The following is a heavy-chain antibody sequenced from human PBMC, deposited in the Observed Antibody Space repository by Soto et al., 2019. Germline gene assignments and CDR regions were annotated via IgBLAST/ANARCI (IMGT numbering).Heavy chain of an antibody. V-gene: IGHV4-59*01. CDR3: AREAWIVGATDAFDI. D-gene: IGHD1-26*01. J-gene: IGHJ3*02. CDR1: GGSISSYY. CDR2: IYYSGST. Sequence: PSETLSLTCTVSGGSISSYYWSWIRQPPGKGLEWIGYIYYSGSTNYNPSLQSRVTISVDTSKNQFSLKLSSVTAADTAVYYCAREAWIVGATDAFDIWGQGTMVTVS.